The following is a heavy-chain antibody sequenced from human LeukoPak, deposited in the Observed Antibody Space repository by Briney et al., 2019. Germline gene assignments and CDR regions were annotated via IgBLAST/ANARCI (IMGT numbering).Heavy chain of an antibody. CDR3: ARDLSLSSSPSWFDP. CDR2: INPSGGST. D-gene: IGHD6-6*01. V-gene: IGHV1-46*01. CDR1: GYTFTSYY. J-gene: IGHJ5*02. Sequence: ASVKVSCKASGYTFTSYYMHWVRQAPGQGLEWMGIINPSGGSTSYAQKFQGRVTMTRDTSTSTVYMELSSLRAEDTAVYYCARDLSLSSSPSWFDPWGQGTLVTVSS.